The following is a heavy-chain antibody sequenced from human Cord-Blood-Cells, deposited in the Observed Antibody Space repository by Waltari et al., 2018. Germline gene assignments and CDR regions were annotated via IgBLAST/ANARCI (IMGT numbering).Heavy chain of an antibody. CDR3: ARDIRPYLSSSSFDY. V-gene: IGHV1-46*01. Sequence: QVQLVQSGAEVKKPGASVKVSCKASGYTFTSYYMHWVRQAPGQGLEWMGISNPSGGSTSYARKFQGRVTMTRDTSTSSVYMELSSLRSEDTAVYYCARDIRPYLSSSSFDYWGQGTLVTVSS. J-gene: IGHJ4*02. CDR1: GYTFTSYY. D-gene: IGHD6-6*01. CDR2: SNPSGGST.